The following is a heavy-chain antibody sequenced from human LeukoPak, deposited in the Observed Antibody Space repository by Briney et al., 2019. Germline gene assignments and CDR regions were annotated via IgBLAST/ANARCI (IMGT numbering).Heavy chain of an antibody. J-gene: IGHJ4*02. CDR2: THYTGET. CDR3: GRNLGSGSDH. V-gene: IGHV4-59*11. CDR1: VGSIIGPY. Sequence: SETLSPTCNVSVGSIIGPYWNWIRQSPGRGLEWIGYTHYTGETNYNPSLKSRLTMSVDTSNNQVYLRLSSVTAADTAVYYCGRNLGSGSDHWGQGTLVTVSS. D-gene: IGHD3-10*01.